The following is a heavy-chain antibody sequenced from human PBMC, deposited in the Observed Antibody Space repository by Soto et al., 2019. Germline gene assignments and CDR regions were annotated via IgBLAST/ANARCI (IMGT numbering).Heavy chain of an antibody. CDR1: AFSSHHHA. V-gene: IGHV3-9*02. Sequence: GGSLRLSCVASAFSSHHHAIHWVRQGPGKGLEWVSGIHWNNGATGYADSVKGRFTIFKDNVKNSVYLQMNSLRTDDTAFYYCTEDILPGGADVWGQGTTVTAS. CDR3: TEDILPGGADV. D-gene: IGHD3-16*01. J-gene: IGHJ6*02. CDR2: IHWNNGAT.